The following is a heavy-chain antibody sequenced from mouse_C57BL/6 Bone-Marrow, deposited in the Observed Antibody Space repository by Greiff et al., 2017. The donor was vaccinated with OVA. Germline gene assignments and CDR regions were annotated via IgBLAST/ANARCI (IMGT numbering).Heavy chain of an antibody. CDR1: GYSITSGYY. V-gene: IGHV3-6*01. J-gene: IGHJ3*01. Sequence: DVKLQESGPGLVKPSQSLSLTCSVTGYSITSGYYWNWIRQFPGNKLEWMGYISYDGSNNYNPSLKNRISITRDTSKNQFFLKLNSVTTEDTATYYCARASPLWGQGTLVTVSA. D-gene: IGHD6-1*01. CDR3: ARASPL. CDR2: ISYDGSN.